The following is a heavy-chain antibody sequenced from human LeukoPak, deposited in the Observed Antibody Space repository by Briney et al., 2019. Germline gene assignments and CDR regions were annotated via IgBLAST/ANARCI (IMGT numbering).Heavy chain of an antibody. CDR2: DSGSGGST. CDR3: AKAELTTVTALFDL. CDR1: GFTFSSYA. V-gene: IGHV3-23*01. J-gene: IGHJ4*02. Sequence: GGSLRLSCAASGFTFSSYAMSWVRQARGKGLEWVTDDSGSGGSTYYADSVKDRDTISRDNAKNTLFEQMNSRICEDTAVYYCAKAELTTVTALFDLWGRGTRVTVSS. D-gene: IGHD4-17*01.